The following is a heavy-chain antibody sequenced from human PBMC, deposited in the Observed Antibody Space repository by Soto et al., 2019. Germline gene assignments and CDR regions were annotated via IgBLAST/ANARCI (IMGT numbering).Heavy chain of an antibody. Sequence: ASVKVSCKASGYTFTSYAMHWVRQAPGQRLEWMGWINPIIGNTNYAQKFQGRVTITGDESTSTAYMELSSLRSEDTAVYYCARDRGPSSGYYPYWFDPWGQGTLVTVS. V-gene: IGHV1-3*01. D-gene: IGHD3-22*01. J-gene: IGHJ5*02. CDR2: INPIIGNT. CDR3: ARDRGPSSGYYPYWFDP. CDR1: GYTFTSYA.